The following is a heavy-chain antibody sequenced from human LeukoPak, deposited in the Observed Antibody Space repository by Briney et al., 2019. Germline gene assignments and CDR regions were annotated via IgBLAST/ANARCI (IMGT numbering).Heavy chain of an antibody. J-gene: IGHJ4*02. Sequence: GASVKVSCKVSGYTLTELSMHWVRQAPGKGLEWMGGFDPEDGETIYAQKFQGRVTMTEDTSTDTAYMELSSLRSEDTAVYYCATDSPPSWATVTQGSFDYWGQGTLVTVSS. V-gene: IGHV1-24*01. CDR1: GYTLTELS. CDR3: ATDSPPSWATVTQGSFDY. CDR2: FDPEDGET. D-gene: IGHD4-17*01.